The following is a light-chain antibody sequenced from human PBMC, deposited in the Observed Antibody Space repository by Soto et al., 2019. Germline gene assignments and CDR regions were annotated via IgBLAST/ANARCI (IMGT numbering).Light chain of an antibody. Sequence: EIVMTQSPATLSVSPGERATLSCRASQSVSSNLAWYQQKPGQAPRLLMYGASTRAAGIQSRISGSWSETEFTLTISSLQSEDFAAYYCLQYKDWFTFGHGTKVYIK. CDR3: LQYKDWFT. J-gene: IGKJ3*01. CDR1: QSVSSN. V-gene: IGKV3-15*01. CDR2: GAS.